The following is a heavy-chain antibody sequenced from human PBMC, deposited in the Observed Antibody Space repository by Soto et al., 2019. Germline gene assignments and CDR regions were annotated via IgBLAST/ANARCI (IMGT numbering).Heavy chain of an antibody. CDR2: IIPIFGTA. J-gene: IGHJ4*02. D-gene: IGHD3-9*01. CDR1: GGTFSSYA. Sequence: GASVKVSCKASGGTFSSYAISWVRQAPGQGLEWMGGIIPIFGTANYAQKFQGRVTMTADESTSTAYMELSSLRSEDTAVYYCARCDGDAILSDYQYYFDYWGQGTLVTVYS. CDR3: ARCDGDAILSDYQYYFDY. V-gene: IGHV1-69*13.